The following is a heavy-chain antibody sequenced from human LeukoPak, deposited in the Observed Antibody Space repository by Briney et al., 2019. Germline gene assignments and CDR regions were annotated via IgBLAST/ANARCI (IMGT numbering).Heavy chain of an antibody. CDR3: AREPPTPAAIFYYYYYGMDV. J-gene: IGHJ6*02. D-gene: IGHD2-2*02. Sequence: GGSLRLSCAASGFTFSSYSMNWVRQAPGKGLEWVSYISSSSSTIYYADSVKGRFTISRDNAKNSLYLQMNSLRDEDTAVYYCAREPPTPAAIFYYYYYGMDVWGQGTTVTVSS. CDR2: ISSSSSTI. V-gene: IGHV3-48*02. CDR1: GFTFSSYS.